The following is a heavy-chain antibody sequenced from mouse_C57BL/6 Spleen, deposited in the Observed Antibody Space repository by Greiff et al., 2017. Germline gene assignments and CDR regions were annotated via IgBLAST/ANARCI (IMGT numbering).Heavy chain of an antibody. CDR2: IDPSDSYT. J-gene: IGHJ3*01. D-gene: IGHD4-1*01. CDR1: GYTFTSYW. V-gene: IGHV1-50*01. CDR3: ARRTGAFAY. Sequence: QVQLKQPGAELVKPGASVKLSCKASGYTFTSYWMQWVKQRPGQGLEWIGEIDPSDSYTNYNQKFKGKATLTVDTSSSTAYMQLSSLTSEDSAVYYGARRTGAFAYWGQGTLVTVSA.